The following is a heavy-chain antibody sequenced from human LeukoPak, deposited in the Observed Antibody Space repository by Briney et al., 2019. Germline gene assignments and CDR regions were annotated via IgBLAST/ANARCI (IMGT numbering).Heavy chain of an antibody. CDR1: GFTFDDYA. Sequence: GGSLRLSCAASGFTFDDYAMHWVRQAPGKGLEWVSGISWNSGSIGYADSVKGRFTISRDNSKNTLYLQMNSLRAEDTAVYYCAKEDDFWSYFDYWGQGTLVTVSS. D-gene: IGHD3-3*01. CDR2: ISWNSGSI. V-gene: IGHV3-9*01. CDR3: AKEDDFWSYFDY. J-gene: IGHJ4*02.